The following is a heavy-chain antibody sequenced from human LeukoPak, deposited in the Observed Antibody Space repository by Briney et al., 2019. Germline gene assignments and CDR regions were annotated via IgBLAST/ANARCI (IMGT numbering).Heavy chain of an antibody. D-gene: IGHD4-11*01. CDR3: VRHGGTRVTLVEVYYFDS. CDR1: GGSISSYY. V-gene: IGHV4-4*07. Sequence: SETLSLTCTVSGGSISSYYWSWIRQPAGKGLEWIGRIYTSGSTNYNPSLKSRVTMSVDTSKNQFSLKLSSVTAADTAVYYCVRHGGTRVTLVEVYYFDSWGQGTLVTVSS. J-gene: IGHJ4*02. CDR2: IYTSGST.